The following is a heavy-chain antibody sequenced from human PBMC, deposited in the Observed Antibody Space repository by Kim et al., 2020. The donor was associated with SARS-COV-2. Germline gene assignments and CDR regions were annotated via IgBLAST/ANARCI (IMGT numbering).Heavy chain of an antibody. CDR3: AKEEANYGPGEFDH. Sequence: GGSLRLSCAASGFRSTYAMSWVRQAPGKGLVWVSGISASGSSSYYADSAKGRFTVSRDNSKNMLYLEMNSLRVEDTAIYYCAKEEANYGPGEFDHWGQGTLVTVSS. V-gene: IGHV3-23*01. J-gene: IGHJ4*02. D-gene: IGHD3-10*01. CDR2: ISASGSSS. CDR1: GFRSTYA.